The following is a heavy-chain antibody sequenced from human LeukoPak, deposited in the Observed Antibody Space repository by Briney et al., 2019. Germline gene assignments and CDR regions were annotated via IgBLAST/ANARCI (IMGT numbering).Heavy chain of an antibody. CDR2: INPNSGGT. V-gene: IGHV1-2*04. J-gene: IGHJ6*02. CDR3: ARAVQRCSGGSCYDPGNYYGMDV. Sequence: GASVKVSCKASGYTFTGYYMHWVRQAPGQGLEWMGWINPNSGGTNYAQKFQGWVTMTRDTSISTAYMELSRLRSDDTAVYYCARAVQRCSGGSCYDPGNYYGMDVWGQGTTDTVSS. D-gene: IGHD2-15*01. CDR1: GYTFTGYY.